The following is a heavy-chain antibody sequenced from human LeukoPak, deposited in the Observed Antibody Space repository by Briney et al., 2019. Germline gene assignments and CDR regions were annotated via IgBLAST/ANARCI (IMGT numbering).Heavy chain of an antibody. D-gene: IGHD3-16*01. J-gene: IGHJ4*02. CDR2: IYDSGSP. V-gene: IGHV4-39*07. Sequence: SETLSLTCTVSGGSFSSSSYYWGWIRQPPGKGLEWIGSIYDSGSPYYDPSLKRRVTISVDRSKNQFSLKLSSVNAAATAVYYCARDPPGGLMFDYWGQGILVTVSS. CDR1: GGSFSSSSYY. CDR3: ARDPPGGLMFDY.